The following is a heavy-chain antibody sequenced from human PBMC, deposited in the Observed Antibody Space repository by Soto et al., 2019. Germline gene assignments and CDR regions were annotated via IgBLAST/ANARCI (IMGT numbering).Heavy chain of an antibody. CDR2: TYYRSKWYS. J-gene: IGHJ4*02. V-gene: IGHV6-1*01. CDR3: ATTQSVFDL. CDR1: VASINSNSAT. Sequence: PSPSRSLPCAISVASINSNSATWNWLRRSPSRGLEWLGRTYYRSKWYSEYAISVKSRITINPDTSKNQFSLQLSSVTPEDTAVYYCATTQSVFDLWGQGTLVTVSS.